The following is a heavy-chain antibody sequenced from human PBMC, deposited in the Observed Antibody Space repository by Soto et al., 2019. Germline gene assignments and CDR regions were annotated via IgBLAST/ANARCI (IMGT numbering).Heavy chain of an antibody. Sequence: PSETLSLTCSVSSGSISTNIYLWGWIRQPPGNGLEWIGAILYSGDTYYSESLKSRVTMSVDTAKNQFSLKLNSVTAADTAVYYCARQGRNTKIVILRHYATDFWGEGTAVNV. J-gene: IGHJ6*02. V-gene: IGHV4-39*01. CDR3: ARQGRNTKIVILRHYATDF. D-gene: IGHD3-22*01. CDR2: ILYSGDT. CDR1: SGSISTNIYL.